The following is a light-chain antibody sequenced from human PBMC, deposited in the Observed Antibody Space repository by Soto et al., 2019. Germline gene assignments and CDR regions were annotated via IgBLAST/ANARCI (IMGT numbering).Light chain of an antibody. V-gene: IGKV3-20*01. J-gene: IGKJ1*01. Sequence: EIVFTQSPGTLSLSPGERATLSCRASQSVSSSYLAWYQQKPGQAPRLLIYGASSRATGIPDRFSGSGSGTDFTLTISRXEPEDFAVYYCHQRQSWPRTFGQGTKVDIK. CDR2: GAS. CDR3: HQRQSWPRT. CDR1: QSVSSSY.